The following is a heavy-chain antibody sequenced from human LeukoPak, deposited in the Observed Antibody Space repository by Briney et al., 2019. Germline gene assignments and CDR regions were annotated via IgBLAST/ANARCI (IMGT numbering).Heavy chain of an antibody. CDR3: ATQSYDSSGYYLHYYYYMDV. CDR1: GGSISSGGYS. Sequence: PSETLSLTCAVSGGSISSGGYSWSWIRQPPGKGLEWIGYIYYSGSTYYNPSLKSRVTISVDTSKNQFSLKLSSVTAADTAVYYCATQSYDSSGYYLHYYYYMDVWGKGTTVTVSS. J-gene: IGHJ6*03. V-gene: IGHV4-30-4*07. CDR2: IYYSGST. D-gene: IGHD3-22*01.